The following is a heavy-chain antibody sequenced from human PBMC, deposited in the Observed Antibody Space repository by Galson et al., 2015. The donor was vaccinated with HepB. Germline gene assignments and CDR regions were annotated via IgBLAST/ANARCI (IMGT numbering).Heavy chain of an antibody. CDR2: ISAYNGHT. CDR1: GYTFTSYG. D-gene: IGHD6-19*01. CDR3: ARDFLRIAVTGFNASSGY. V-gene: IGHV1-18*01. J-gene: IGHJ4*02. Sequence: SVKVSCKASGYTFTSYGISWVRQAPGQGLEWMGWISAYNGHTNYAQKLQGRVTMTTDTSTSTAYMELRSLRSDDSAVYYCARDFLRIAVTGFNASSGYWGQGTLVTVSS.